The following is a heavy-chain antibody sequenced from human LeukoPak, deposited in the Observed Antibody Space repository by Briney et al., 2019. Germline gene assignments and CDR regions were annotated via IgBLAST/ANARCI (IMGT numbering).Heavy chain of an antibody. CDR2: IYYTGST. CDR1: GGSISSYY. CDR3: ARQQLSQLYYFDN. V-gene: IGHV4-59*01. J-gene: IGHJ4*02. D-gene: IGHD6-13*01. Sequence: SETLSLTCTVTGGSISSYYWSWIRQPPGKGLEWIGYIYYTGSTNYNPSLKSRVTVSVDTSKNQFSLKLSSVTAADTAVYYCARQQLSQLYYFDNWGQGTLVTVSS.